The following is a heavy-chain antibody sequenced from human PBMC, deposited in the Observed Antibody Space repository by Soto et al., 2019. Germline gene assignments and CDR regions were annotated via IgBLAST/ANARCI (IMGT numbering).Heavy chain of an antibody. Sequence: LETLSLTCTVSGGSVGSSAYYWGWIRQPPGKGLEYIGNIYYTGTTTYNAALKSRVTISVDRSKNQISLRLTSVTAADTAVYYCARREYATSPLDPWGQGTLVTVSS. CDR1: GGSVGSSAYY. J-gene: IGHJ5*02. D-gene: IGHD2-2*01. CDR2: IYYTGTT. CDR3: ARREYATSPLDP. V-gene: IGHV4-39*01.